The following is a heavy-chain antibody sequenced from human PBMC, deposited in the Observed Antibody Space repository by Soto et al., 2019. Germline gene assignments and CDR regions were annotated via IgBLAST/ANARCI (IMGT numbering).Heavy chain of an antibody. Sequence: QVQLVESGGGVVQPGRSLRLSCAASGFTFSSYAMHWVRQAPGKGLEWVAVISYDGSNKYYADSVKGRFTISRDNSKNTLYLQMNSLRAEDTAVYYCARGLTTVTHLDVWGQGTTVTVSS. V-gene: IGHV3-30-3*01. D-gene: IGHD4-17*01. CDR1: GFTFSSYA. CDR3: ARGLTTVTHLDV. CDR2: ISYDGSNK. J-gene: IGHJ6*02.